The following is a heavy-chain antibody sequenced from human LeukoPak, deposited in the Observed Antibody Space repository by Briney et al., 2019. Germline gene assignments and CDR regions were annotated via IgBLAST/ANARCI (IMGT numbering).Heavy chain of an antibody. Sequence: GGSLRLSCVASGITVNNYGMTWVRQAPGKGLEWVSAFSATDGSAQYADSVRGRFSISRDNSKNSLYLQMNSLGDEDTAVYFCAKARVAAAGTGAFDVWGQGTTVTVSS. J-gene: IGHJ3*01. V-gene: IGHV3-23*01. CDR3: AKARVAAAGTGAFDV. D-gene: IGHD6-13*01. CDR2: FSATDGSA. CDR1: GITVNNYG.